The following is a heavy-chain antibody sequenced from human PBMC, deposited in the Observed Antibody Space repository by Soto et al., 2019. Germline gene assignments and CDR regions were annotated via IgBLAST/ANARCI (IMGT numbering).Heavy chain of an antibody. CDR1: GGSISSSYY. Sequence: QLQLQESGPGLVKPSETLSLTCSVSGGSISSSYYWGWIRQPPGKGLEWIGSMYYSGTTYYNPSLKSRVTISVDTSKNQFSLWLNSVTAADTAVYYCARRTGQYWYFDLWGRGTLVTVSS. CDR3: ARRTGQYWYFDL. V-gene: IGHV4-39*01. CDR2: MYYSGTT. J-gene: IGHJ2*01.